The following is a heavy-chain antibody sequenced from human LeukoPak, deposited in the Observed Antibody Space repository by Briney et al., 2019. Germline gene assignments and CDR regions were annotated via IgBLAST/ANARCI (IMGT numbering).Heavy chain of an antibody. J-gene: IGHJ4*02. CDR1: GGSISSGGYY. D-gene: IGHD5-12*01. CDR2: IYYSGST. Sequence: PSETLSLTCTVSGGSISSGGYYWSWIRQHPGKGLEWIGYIYYSGSTYYNPSLKSRISISVDTSNNQFSLKLSSVTAADTAVYYCARENRGYSGYALDYWGQGPLVTFSS. CDR3: ARENRGYSGYALDY. V-gene: IGHV4-31*03.